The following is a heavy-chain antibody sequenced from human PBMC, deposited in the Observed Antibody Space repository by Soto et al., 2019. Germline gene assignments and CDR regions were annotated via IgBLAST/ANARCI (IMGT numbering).Heavy chain of an antibody. CDR3: ARHGERTIRSLNWRAP. CDR2: MYYSGGT. V-gene: IGHV4-39*01. D-gene: IGHD4-17*01. Sequence: PSETLSLTCTVSGGSISSSTYFWGWIRQPPGKGLEWIGSMYYSGGTYYNPSLKSRATISVDTSKNQFSLKLSSVTAADTAVYYCARHGERTIRSLNWRAPSAQRTPVTVS. CDR1: GGSISSSTYF. J-gene: IGHJ5*02.